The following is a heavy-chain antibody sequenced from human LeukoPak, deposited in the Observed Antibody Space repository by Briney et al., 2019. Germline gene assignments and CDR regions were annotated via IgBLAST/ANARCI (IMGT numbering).Heavy chain of an antibody. CDR1: GXTFSTYW. V-gene: IGHV3-74*01. CDR2: IISDASST. Sequence: GGSLRLSCAASGXTFSTYWMHWVRQAPGKGLVWVSRIISDASSTIYADSVKGRFTISRDNAKNTLYLQMNSLRAEDTAVYYCARDRDSGWGFDYWGQGTLVTVSS. CDR3: ARDRDSGWGFDY. D-gene: IGHD6-19*01. J-gene: IGHJ4*02.